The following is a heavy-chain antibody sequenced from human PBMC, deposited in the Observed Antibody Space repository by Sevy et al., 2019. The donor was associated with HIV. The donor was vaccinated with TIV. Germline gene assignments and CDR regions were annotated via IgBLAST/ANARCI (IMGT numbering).Heavy chain of an antibody. J-gene: IGHJ3*01. CDR2: INWNGGGT. V-gene: IGHV3-20*04. D-gene: IGHD3-10*01. CDR1: GFTFNDYG. Sequence: GGSLRLSCTASGFTFNDYGMSWVRQVPGKGLEWVADINWNGGGTTYPDSVKGRFTISRDNAKNSLYLQLNSLRVEDTALYYCAREGIVRLTVHYGAFDLWGQGAMVTVSS. CDR3: AREGIVRLTVHYGAFDL.